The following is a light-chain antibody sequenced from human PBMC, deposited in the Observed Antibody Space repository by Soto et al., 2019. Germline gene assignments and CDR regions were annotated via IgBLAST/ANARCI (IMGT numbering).Light chain of an antibody. V-gene: IGLV1-51*02. CDR2: END. Sequence: QSVLTQPPSVSAAPGQKVTMSCSGSSSNIGKYYVSRHQQLPGTAPKLLIYENDKRPSGIPDRFSGSKSGTSATLGITGLQTGDEADYYCGTWDSSLTTFVFGTGTKLTVL. CDR1: SSNIGKYY. J-gene: IGLJ1*01. CDR3: GTWDSSLTTFV.